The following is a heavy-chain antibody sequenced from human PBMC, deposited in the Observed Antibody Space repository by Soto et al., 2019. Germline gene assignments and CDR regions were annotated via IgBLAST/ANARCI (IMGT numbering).Heavy chain of an antibody. CDR1: GGTFSSYT. CDR2: IIPILGIA. J-gene: IGHJ4*02. V-gene: IGHV1-69*08. Sequence: QVQLVQSGAEVKKPGSSVKVSCKASGGTFSSYTISWVRQAPGQGLEWMGRIIPILGIANYAQKFQGRVTIAADKSTSTAYVDRSSLRSEEAAVYYCAREGVDNWGQGTLKTVSS. D-gene: IGHD2-8*01. CDR3: AREGVDN.